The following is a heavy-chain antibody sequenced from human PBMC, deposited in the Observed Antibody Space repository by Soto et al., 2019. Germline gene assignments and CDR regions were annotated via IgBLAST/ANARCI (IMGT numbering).Heavy chain of an antibody. V-gene: IGHV4-39*01. CDR3: ARLQQLVTFDY. CDR2: IHYSGST. D-gene: IGHD6-6*01. J-gene: IGHJ4*02. CDR1: GGSISSSSYY. Sequence: SETLSLTCTVSGGSISSSSYYWGWIRQPPGKGLEWIGSIHYSGSTYYNPSLKSRVTISVDTSKNQFSLKLSSVTAADTAVYYCARLQQLVTFDYWGQGTLVTVSS.